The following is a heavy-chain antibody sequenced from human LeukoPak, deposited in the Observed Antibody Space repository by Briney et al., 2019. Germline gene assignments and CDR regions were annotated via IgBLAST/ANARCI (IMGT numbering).Heavy chain of an antibody. CDR1: GASISSFY. Sequence: SETLSLTCTVSGASISSFYWSWIRQPPGKGLEWIGYVYDSGSIKYNPSLRSRITISVDTSKNQFSLNLSSVTAADTAVYYCTRHGPRRCSGGSCSKGYFDYWGQGTLVTVSS. CDR3: TRHGPRRCSGGSCSKGYFDY. V-gene: IGHV4-59*08. D-gene: IGHD2-15*01. CDR2: VYDSGSI. J-gene: IGHJ4*02.